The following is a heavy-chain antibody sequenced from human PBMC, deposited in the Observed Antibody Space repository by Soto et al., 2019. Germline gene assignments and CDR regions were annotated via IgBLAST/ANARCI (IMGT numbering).Heavy chain of an antibody. J-gene: IGHJ6*03. CDR1: GDSVSSNSAA. CDR2: TYYRSRWYN. D-gene: IGHD1-7*01. Sequence: SQTLSLTCAISGDSVSSNSAAWNWIRLSPSRGLEWLARTYYRSRWYNDYAVSVRSRITVNPDTSKNQFSLQLTSVTPEDTAVYYCAGTTSHQWYFMDVWGKGTTVTVSS. V-gene: IGHV6-1*01. CDR3: AGTTSHQWYFMDV.